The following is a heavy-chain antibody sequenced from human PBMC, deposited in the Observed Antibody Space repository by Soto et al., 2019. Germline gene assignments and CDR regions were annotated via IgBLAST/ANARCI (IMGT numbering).Heavy chain of an antibody. Sequence: PGGSLRLSCAASGFTFSSYGMHWVRQAPGKGLEWLAVISYDGSNKYYADSVKGRFTISRDNSKNTLYLQMNSLRAEDTAVYYCAKASGDYVDTNMDVWGKGTTVTVSS. CDR2: ISYDGSNK. CDR3: AKASGDYVDTNMDV. D-gene: IGHD4-17*01. CDR1: GFTFSSYG. V-gene: IGHV3-30*18. J-gene: IGHJ6*03.